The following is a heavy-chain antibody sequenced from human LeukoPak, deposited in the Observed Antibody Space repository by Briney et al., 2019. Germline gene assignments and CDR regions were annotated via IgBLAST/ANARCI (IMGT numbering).Heavy chain of an antibody. V-gene: IGHV3-21*01. Sequence: PGGSLRLSCAASGFTFSNYGMNWVRQAPGKGLEWVSSISSSSSYIYYTDSVKGRFTISRDNAKSSLYLQMNSLRAEDTAVYYCARDPGYCSGDNCQGDYWGQGTLVTVSS. CDR3: ARDPGYCSGDNCQGDY. CDR1: GFTFSNYG. CDR2: ISSSSSYI. J-gene: IGHJ4*02. D-gene: IGHD2-15*01.